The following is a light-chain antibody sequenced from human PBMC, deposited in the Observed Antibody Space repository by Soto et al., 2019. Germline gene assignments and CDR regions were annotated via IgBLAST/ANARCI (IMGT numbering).Light chain of an antibody. CDR1: SSDVGKYDY. V-gene: IGLV2-8*01. CDR2: DVT. Sequence: QSALTQPPSASGSPGQSVTISCTGTSSDVGKYDYVSWFQHHPGKAPKLIISDVTQRPSGVPDRFSGSKSGNTASLSISGLRPEDEADYYCCAFGGVFGMFGGGTQLTVL. CDR3: CAFGGVFGM. J-gene: IGLJ7*01.